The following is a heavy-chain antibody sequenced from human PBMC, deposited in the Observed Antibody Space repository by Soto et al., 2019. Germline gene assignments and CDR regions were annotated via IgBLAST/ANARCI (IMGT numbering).Heavy chain of an antibody. Sequence: SETLSLTCTVSGGSISSYYWSWIRQPPGKGLEWIGYIYYAGSTNYNPSLQGRVTMTTDTSTSTAYMELRSLRSDDTAVYYCARGLYSSGWFDPWGQGTLVTVSS. CDR1: GGSISSYY. J-gene: IGHJ5*02. CDR2: IYYAGST. D-gene: IGHD6-19*01. V-gene: IGHV4-59*01. CDR3: ARGLYSSGWFDP.